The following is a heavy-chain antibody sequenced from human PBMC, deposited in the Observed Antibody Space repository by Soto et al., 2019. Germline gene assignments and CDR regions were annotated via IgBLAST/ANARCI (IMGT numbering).Heavy chain of an antibody. CDR2: ISYDGSNK. CDR3: AKDHLDLAFHFDY. Sequence: GGSLRLSCAASGFTFSSYAMHWVRQAPGKGLEWVAVISYDGSNKYYADSVKGRFTISRDNSKNTLYLQMNSLRAEDTAVYYCAKDHLDLAFHFDYWGQGTLVTVSS. J-gene: IGHJ4*02. V-gene: IGHV3-30-3*01. D-gene: IGHD3-3*02. CDR1: GFTFSSYA.